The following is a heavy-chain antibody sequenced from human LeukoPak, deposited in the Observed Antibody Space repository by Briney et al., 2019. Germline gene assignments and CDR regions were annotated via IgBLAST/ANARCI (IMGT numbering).Heavy chain of an antibody. D-gene: IGHD3-3*01. CDR2: INSGGGTT. J-gene: IGHJ4*02. CDR3: TKEVRFQIDY. CDR1: GFTFSIYS. V-gene: IGHV3-48*01. Sequence: PGGSLRLSCAASGFTFSIYSMNWVRQAPGKGLEWISYINSGGGTTYYADSVKGRFTISRDNAKNSLYLQMNSLRAGDTAVYYCTKEVRFQIDYWGQGTLVTVSA.